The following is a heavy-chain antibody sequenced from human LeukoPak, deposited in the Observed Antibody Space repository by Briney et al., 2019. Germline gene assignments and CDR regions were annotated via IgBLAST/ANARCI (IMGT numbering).Heavy chain of an antibody. J-gene: IGHJ3*02. CDR2: IYYTGST. CDR3: ARGSLRYFDWSYLTDAFDI. CDR1: GGSISSSSYY. V-gene: IGHV4-39*07. Sequence: PSGTLSLTCTVSGGSISSSSYYWGWIRQPPGKGLEWIGSIYYTGSTYYNPSLKSRVTISVDTSKNQFSLKLSSVTAADTAVYYCARGSLRYFDWSYLTDAFDIWGQGTMVTVSS. D-gene: IGHD3-9*01.